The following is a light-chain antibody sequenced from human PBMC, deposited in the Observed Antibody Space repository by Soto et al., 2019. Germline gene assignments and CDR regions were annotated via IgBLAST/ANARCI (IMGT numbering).Light chain of an antibody. J-gene: IGKJ1*01. CDR1: QHISSTF. Sequence: EIVLTQSPGTLSLSPGQGATLSCRASQHISSTFLAWYQQKPGQAPSLLIFAASSRATGIPDRFSGSASGTDFTLSISRLEPEDSAVYYCQQYGDSPWTCGQGTKV. CDR2: AAS. CDR3: QQYGDSPWT. V-gene: IGKV3-20*01.